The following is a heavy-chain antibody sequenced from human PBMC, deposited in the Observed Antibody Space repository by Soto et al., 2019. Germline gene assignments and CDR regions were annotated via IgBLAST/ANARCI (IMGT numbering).Heavy chain of an antibody. Sequence: PGGSLRLSCAASGFTFSSYAMHWVRQAPGKGLEWVAVISYDGSNKYYADSVKGRFTISRDNSKNPLYLQMNSLRAEDTAVYYCARGRRDSGSYLAYWGQGTLVTVSS. CDR3: ARGRRDSGSYLAY. V-gene: IGHV3-30-3*01. D-gene: IGHD1-26*01. CDR2: ISYDGSNK. CDR1: GFTFSSYA. J-gene: IGHJ4*02.